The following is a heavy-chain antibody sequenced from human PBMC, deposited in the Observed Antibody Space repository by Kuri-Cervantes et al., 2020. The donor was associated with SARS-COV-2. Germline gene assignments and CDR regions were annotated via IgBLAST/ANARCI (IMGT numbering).Heavy chain of an antibody. D-gene: IGHD2-21*02. V-gene: IGHV3-23*01. CDR2: ISVSGGST. CDR1: GFTFGSYV. Sequence: GGSLRLSCAASGFTFGSYVMNWVCQAPGKGLEWVSTISVSGGSTYYADSVKGRFTISRDSSENTLYLQMNSLRAEDTAVYYCARAYCGGDCEFDYWGQGTLVTVSS. CDR3: ARAYCGGDCEFDY. J-gene: IGHJ4*02.